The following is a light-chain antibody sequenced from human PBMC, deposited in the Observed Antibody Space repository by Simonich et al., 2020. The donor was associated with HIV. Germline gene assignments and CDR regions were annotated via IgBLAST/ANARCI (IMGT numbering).Light chain of an antibody. J-gene: IGKJ1*01. CDR3: QQYGSSPGT. V-gene: IGKV3-11*01. Sequence: EVVLTQSPATLSLSPGERATLSCRASQSVSSYLAWYQQKPGQAPRLLLYDASTSATGIPARFSGSGSGTDFTLTISSLEPEDFAVYYCQQYGSSPGTFGQGTKVEIK. CDR2: DAS. CDR1: QSVSSY.